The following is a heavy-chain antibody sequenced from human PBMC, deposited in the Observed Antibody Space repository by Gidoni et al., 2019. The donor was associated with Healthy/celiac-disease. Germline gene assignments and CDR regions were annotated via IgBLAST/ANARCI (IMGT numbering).Heavy chain of an antibody. D-gene: IGHD3-10*01. CDR1: GGSLRGYY. CDR3: ARDSVLYGSGKGGFDP. Sequence: QVQLQQWGAGLLKPSETLSLTCAVYGGSLRGYYWRWIRQPPEKGVEWIGEINHSGSTNYNPSLKSRVTISVDTSKNQFSLKLSSVTAADTAVYYCARDSVLYGSGKGGFDPWGQGTLVTVSS. J-gene: IGHJ5*02. CDR2: INHSGST. V-gene: IGHV4-34*01.